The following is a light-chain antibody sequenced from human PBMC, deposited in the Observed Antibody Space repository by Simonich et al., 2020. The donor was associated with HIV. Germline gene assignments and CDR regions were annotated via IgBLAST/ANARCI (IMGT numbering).Light chain of an antibody. J-gene: IGKJ1*01. CDR2: WAS. CDR1: QSVLYSSKNKNY. Sequence: DIVMTQSPDSLAVSLGERATINCKSSQSVLYSSKNKNYLAWYQQKPGQPPKLLIYWASTRESWVPDRFSGSGSGTDFTLTISSLQAEDVAVYYCQQYYRTPPTFGQGTKVEIK. CDR3: QQYYRTPPT. V-gene: IGKV4-1*01.